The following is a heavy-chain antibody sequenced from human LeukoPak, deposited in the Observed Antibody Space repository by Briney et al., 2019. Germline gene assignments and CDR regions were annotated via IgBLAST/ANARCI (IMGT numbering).Heavy chain of an antibody. CDR2: IYSGGST. D-gene: IGHD5-12*01. CDR3: ARGGPGYYYGMDV. Sequence: GGSLRLSCAASGFTVNNNYMSWVRQAPGKGPEWVSIIYSGGSTYYADSVKGRFTISRDNSKNTLYLQMNSLRVEDTAVYYCARGGPGYYYGMDVWGQGTTVTVSS. J-gene: IGHJ6*02. CDR1: GFTVNNNY. V-gene: IGHV3-53*01.